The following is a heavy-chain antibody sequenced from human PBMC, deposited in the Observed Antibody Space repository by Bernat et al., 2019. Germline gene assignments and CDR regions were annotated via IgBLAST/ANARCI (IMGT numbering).Heavy chain of an antibody. Sequence: QVQLVESGGGVVQPGRSLRLSCAASGFTFSTYAMNWVRQAPGKGLEWVAVTSFDGGIKFYADSVTGRFTISRDKSRNTLFLQMDSLRTEDTAVYDCAREEYNYALGSFDYWGQGTLVTVSS. CDR1: GFTFSTYA. V-gene: IGHV3-30-3*01. J-gene: IGHJ4*02. CDR3: AREEYNYALGSFDY. D-gene: IGHD5-18*01. CDR2: TSFDGGIK.